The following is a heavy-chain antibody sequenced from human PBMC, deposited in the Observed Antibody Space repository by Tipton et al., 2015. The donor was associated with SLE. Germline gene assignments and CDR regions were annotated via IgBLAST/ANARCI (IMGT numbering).Heavy chain of an antibody. CDR2: ISYDGCNK. D-gene: IGHD6-13*01. CDR3: ARGSSSWHYWYFDL. V-gene: IGHV3-30-3*01. J-gene: IGHJ2*01. Sequence: SLRLSCAASGFTFSSYAMHWVRQAPGKGLEWVAVISYDGCNKYYAYSVKGRFTISRDNSKNTLYLQMNSLRAEDTAVYYCARGSSSWHYWYFDLWGRGTLVTVSS. CDR1: GFTFSSYA.